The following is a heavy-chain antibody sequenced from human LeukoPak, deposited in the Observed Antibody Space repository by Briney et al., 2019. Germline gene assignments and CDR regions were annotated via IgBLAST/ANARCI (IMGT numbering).Heavy chain of an antibody. CDR1: GYTFTGYY. V-gene: IGHV1-2*02. CDR3: ARVATIFGVVIFPNWFDP. D-gene: IGHD3-3*01. J-gene: IGHJ5*02. CDR2: INPNSGGT. Sequence: GASVKVSCKASGYTFTGYYMHWVRQAPGQGLAWMGWINPNSGGTNYAQKFQGRVTMTRDTSISTAYMELSRLRSDDTAVYYCARVATIFGVVIFPNWFDPWGQGTLVTVSS.